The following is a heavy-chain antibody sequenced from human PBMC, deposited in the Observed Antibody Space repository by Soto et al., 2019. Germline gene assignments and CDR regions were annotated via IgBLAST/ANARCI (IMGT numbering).Heavy chain of an antibody. Sequence: GGSLRLSCAASGFTFSSYEMNWVRQAPGKGLEWVAVISYDGSNKYYADSVKGRFTISRDNSKNTLYLQMNSLRAEDTAVYYCARGEGLRLYYYYGMDVWGQGTTVTVSS. V-gene: IGHV3-30-3*01. CDR3: ARGEGLRLYYYYGMDV. D-gene: IGHD4-17*01. J-gene: IGHJ6*02. CDR2: ISYDGSNK. CDR1: GFTFSSYE.